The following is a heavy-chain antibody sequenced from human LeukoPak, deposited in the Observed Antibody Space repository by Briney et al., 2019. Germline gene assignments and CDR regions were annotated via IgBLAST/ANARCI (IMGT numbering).Heavy chain of an antibody. CDR3: AAVGGVAAGDY. CDR2: IVVGSGNT. CDR1: GFTFTSSA. D-gene: IGHD6-13*01. V-gene: IGHV1-58*01. J-gene: IGHJ4*02. Sequence: GASVKVSCKASGFTFTSSAVQWVRQARGQRLEWIGWIVVGSGNTNYAQKFQERVTITRDMSTSTAYMELSSLRSEDTAVYHCAAVGGVAAGDYWGQGTLVTVSS.